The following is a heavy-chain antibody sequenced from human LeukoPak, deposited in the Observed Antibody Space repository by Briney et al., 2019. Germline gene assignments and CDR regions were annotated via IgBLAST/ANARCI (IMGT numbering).Heavy chain of an antibody. CDR1: GFTFSSYS. Sequence: AGGSLRLSCAASGFTFSSYSMNWVRQAPGKGLEWVSSISSSSSYIYYADSAKGRFTISRDNAKNSLYLQMNSLRAEDTAVYYCARDLTDPGFDYWGQGTLVTVSS. CDR3: ARDLTDPGFDY. V-gene: IGHV3-21*01. CDR2: ISSSSSYI. J-gene: IGHJ4*02.